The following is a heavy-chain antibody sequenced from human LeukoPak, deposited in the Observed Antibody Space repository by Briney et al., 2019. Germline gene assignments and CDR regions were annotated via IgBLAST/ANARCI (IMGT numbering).Heavy chain of an antibody. D-gene: IGHD3-10*01. Sequence: GESLKISCKGSGYSFTSYWIGWVRQMPGKGLEWMGIIYPSDSDTRYSPSFQGQVTISADKSISTAYLQWSSLKASDTAIYYCARHYYGSGSSGQNDYWGQGTLVTVSS. CDR3: ARHYYGSGSSGQNDY. J-gene: IGHJ4*02. CDR1: GYSFTSYW. CDR2: IYPSDSDT. V-gene: IGHV5-51*01.